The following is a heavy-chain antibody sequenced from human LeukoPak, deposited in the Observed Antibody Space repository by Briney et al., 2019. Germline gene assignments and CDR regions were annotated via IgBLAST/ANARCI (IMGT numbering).Heavy chain of an antibody. CDR2: IRNVGNDK. CDR1: GFTFDCCG. V-gene: IGHV3-30*02. CDR3: AKVTVYLRYFEN. J-gene: IGHJ4*02. D-gene: IGHD3-9*01. Sequence: GGSLRLSCAASGFTFDCCGMHWVRQAPGKGLEWVAFIRNVGNDKYYADSVKGRFFISRDNSKNTLSLQMNSLRAEDTAVYYCAKVTVYLRYFENWGQGTLVTVSS.